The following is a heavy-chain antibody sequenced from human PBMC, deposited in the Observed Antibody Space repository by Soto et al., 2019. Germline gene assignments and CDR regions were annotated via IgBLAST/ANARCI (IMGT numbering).Heavy chain of an antibody. Sequence: EVQLLESGGGLVQPGGSLRLSCAASGFTFSSYAMSWVRQAPGKGLEWVSAISGSGGSTYYADSVKGRFTISRDNSKNTMYLQMNSLRAEDTAVYYCAKDWGATTVVHYSMDVWGKGTTVTVSS. D-gene: IGHD4-17*01. CDR1: GFTFSSYA. J-gene: IGHJ6*03. CDR3: AKDWGATTVVHYSMDV. CDR2: ISGSGGST. V-gene: IGHV3-23*01.